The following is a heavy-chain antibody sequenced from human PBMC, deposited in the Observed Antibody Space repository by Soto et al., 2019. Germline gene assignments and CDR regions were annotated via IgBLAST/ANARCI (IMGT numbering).Heavy chain of an antibody. CDR1: GFTLSSHG. CDR3: VKEVGVAGSSYESFFDY. D-gene: IGHD5-18*01. Sequence: GVSLRLSCAASGFTLSSHGMQWVRQAPGKGLEWVAVGSYDGRTKYYADSVKGRFTISRDNSKNTLYLQMNSLRAEDTAVYYCVKEVGVAGSSYESFFDYWGQGTLVTVSS. CDR2: GSYDGRTK. V-gene: IGHV3-30*18. J-gene: IGHJ4*02.